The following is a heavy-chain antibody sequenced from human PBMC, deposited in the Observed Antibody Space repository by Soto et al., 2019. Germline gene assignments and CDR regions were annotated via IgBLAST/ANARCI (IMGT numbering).Heavy chain of an antibody. D-gene: IGHD6-6*01. CDR1: GYTFTGYY. Sequence: ASVKVSCKASGYTFTGYYMHWVRQAPGQGLEWMGIINPSGGSTSYAQKFQGRVTMTRDTSTSTVYMELSSLRSEDTAVYYGARDLLRYSSSSRPSDYWGQGTLVTVSS. CDR2: INPSGGST. V-gene: IGHV1-46*03. J-gene: IGHJ4*02. CDR3: ARDLLRYSSSSRPSDY.